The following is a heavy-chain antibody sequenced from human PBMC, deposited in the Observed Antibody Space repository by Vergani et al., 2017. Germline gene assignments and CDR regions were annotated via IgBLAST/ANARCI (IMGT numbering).Heavy chain of an antibody. Sequence: VQVLESGGDLVQPGGSMRLSCSASGLTLSSYGVHWVRQAPGRGLESVTFTRPHEDGAFYSASVRGRFTVSRDNSKNTLYLEMNRLNVDDTAIYYCGKTQGTVVGTWWFDPWGQGTPVTVSS. CDR3: GKTQGTVVGTWWFDP. D-gene: IGHD1-7*01. V-gene: IGHV3-30*02. J-gene: IGHJ5*02. CDR2: TRPHEDGA. CDR1: GLTLSSYG.